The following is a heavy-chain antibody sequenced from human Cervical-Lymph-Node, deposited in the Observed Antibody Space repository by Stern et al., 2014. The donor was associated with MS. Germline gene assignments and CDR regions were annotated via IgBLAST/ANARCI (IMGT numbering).Heavy chain of an antibody. CDR1: GYSISSGYY. V-gene: IGHV4-38-2*02. Sequence: VQLVESGPGLVKPSETLSLTCTVSGYSISSGYYWGWIRQPPGKGLEWIGTIYPSGSTYYNPSLQSRVTISVDTAKNPVSLKPSSVTAADTAVYYCAREEQQLVHGNWFDPWGQGTLVTVSS. CDR3: AREEQQLVHGNWFDP. J-gene: IGHJ5*02. CDR2: IYPSGST. D-gene: IGHD6-13*01.